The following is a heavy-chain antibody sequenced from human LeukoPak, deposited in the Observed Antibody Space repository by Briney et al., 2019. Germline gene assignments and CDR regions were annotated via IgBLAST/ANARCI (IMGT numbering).Heavy chain of an antibody. Sequence: KASETLALTCTVSGGSISSSSYYWGWIRQPPGKGLEWIGSIYYSGSTYYNPSLKSRVTISVDTSKNQFSLKLSSVTAADTAVYYCARHSFPYYYGSGSHQGGFDYWGQGTLVTVS. CDR1: GGSISSSSYY. V-gene: IGHV4-39*01. D-gene: IGHD3-10*01. CDR2: IYYSGST. J-gene: IGHJ4*02. CDR3: ARHSFPYYYGSGSHQGGFDY.